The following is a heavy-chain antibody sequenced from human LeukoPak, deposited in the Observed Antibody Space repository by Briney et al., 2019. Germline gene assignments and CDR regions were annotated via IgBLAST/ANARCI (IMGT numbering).Heavy chain of an antibody. CDR3: ARGPPPDFDY. CDR2: IHPSGST. CDR1: GDSTSSYY. Sequence: SETLSLTCTVPGDSTSSYYWSWVRQPAGKGLEWIGRIHPSGSTNYNPSLKSRVTLSVDTSKNQFSLKLSSVTAADTAVYYCARGPPPDFDYWGRGTLVTVSS. J-gene: IGHJ4*02. V-gene: IGHV4-4*07.